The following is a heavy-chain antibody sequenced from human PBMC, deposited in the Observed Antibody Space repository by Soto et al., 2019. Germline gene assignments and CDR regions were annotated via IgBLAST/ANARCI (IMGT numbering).Heavy chain of an antibody. CDR2: TYYRSKWYN. D-gene: IGHD6-6*01. CDR3: AREGGIAAHTQNYYYYGMDV. Sequence: KQSQTLSLTCAISGDSVSSNSAAWNWIRQSPSRGLEWLGRTYYRSKWYNDYAVSVKSRITINPDTSKNQFSLQLNSVTPEDTAMYYCAREGGIAAHTQNYYYYGMDVWGQGTTVTVSS. J-gene: IGHJ6*02. CDR1: GDSVSSNSAA. V-gene: IGHV6-1*01.